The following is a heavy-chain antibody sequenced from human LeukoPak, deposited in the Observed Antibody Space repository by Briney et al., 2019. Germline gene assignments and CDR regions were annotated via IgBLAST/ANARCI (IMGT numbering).Heavy chain of an antibody. Sequence: GGSLRLSCAASGLTFSSYWMHWVRQAPGKGLVWVSRIDTDGSNTDYADSVKGRFTISRDNAKNTLYLQMISLRAEDTAVYYCARLGGSSFFDYWGQGTLVTVSS. V-gene: IGHV3-74*01. CDR1: GLTFSSYW. J-gene: IGHJ4*02. CDR3: ARLGGSSFFDY. CDR2: IDTDGSNT. D-gene: IGHD2-15*01.